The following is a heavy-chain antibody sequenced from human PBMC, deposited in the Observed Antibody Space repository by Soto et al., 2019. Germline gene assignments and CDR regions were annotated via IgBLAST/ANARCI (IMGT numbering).Heavy chain of an antibody. Sequence: SGGSLRLSCSASGFDFSAYAMHWVRQAPEKGLEYISAINDNGDTKYYTKIAVVLQMSRMRSAHTLLSHCVKDRCRYDTRHQVPLDIWGQGTQVTVSS. CDR2: INDNGDTK. CDR1: GFDFSAYA. D-gene: IGHD1-26*01. V-gene: IGHV3-64*03. CDR3: LDI. J-gene: IGHJ4*02.